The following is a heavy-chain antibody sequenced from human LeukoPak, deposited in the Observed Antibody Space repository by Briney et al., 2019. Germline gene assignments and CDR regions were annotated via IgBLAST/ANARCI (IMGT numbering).Heavy chain of an antibody. CDR1: VYSFTSYW. D-gene: IGHD3-22*01. CDR2: IYPGDSDT. Sequence: GESLKISCKGSVYSFTSYWIGWVRQMPGKGLEWMGIIYPGDSDTRYSPSFQGQVTISADKSISTAYLQWSSLKASDTAMYYCARDRKYYYDSSGYYYGYYFDYWGQGTLVTVSS. CDR3: ARDRKYYYDSSGYYYGYYFDY. J-gene: IGHJ4*02. V-gene: IGHV5-51*01.